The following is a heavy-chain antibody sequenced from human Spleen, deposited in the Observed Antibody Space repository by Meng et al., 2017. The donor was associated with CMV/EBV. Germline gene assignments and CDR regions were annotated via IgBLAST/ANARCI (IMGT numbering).Heavy chain of an antibody. J-gene: IGHJ2*01. CDR2: IYSGGST. D-gene: IGHD2-2*01. V-gene: IGHV3-53*01. CDR3: AAMELDCSSTSCPVSRRRGTPHFWYFDL. Sequence: WGRQAPGKGLEWVSVIYSGGSTYYADSVKGRFTISRDNSKNTLYLQMNSLRAEDTAVYYCAAMELDCSSTSCPVSRRRGTPHFWYFDLWGRGTLVTVSS.